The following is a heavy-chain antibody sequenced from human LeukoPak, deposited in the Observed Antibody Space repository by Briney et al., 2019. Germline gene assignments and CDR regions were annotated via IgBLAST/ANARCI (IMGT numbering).Heavy chain of an antibody. CDR1: SGSIGSDALY. J-gene: IGHJ4*02. V-gene: IGHV4-39*01. CDR2: VHYTRSYSGTT. CDR3: VAEGYGTGSYYKSAF. Sequence: SETLSLTCTVSSGSIGSDALYWGWIRQSPGKGLEWIGSVHYTRSYSGTTYYNPSLESRVTVSTDRSKTLCSLKLTSVTAADTAVYYCVAEGYGTGSYYKSAFWGKGALVTVSS. D-gene: IGHD3-10*01.